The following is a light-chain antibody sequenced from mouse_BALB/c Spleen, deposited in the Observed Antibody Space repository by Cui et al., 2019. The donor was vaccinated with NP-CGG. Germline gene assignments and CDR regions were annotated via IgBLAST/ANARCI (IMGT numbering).Light chain of an antibody. J-gene: IGLJ1*01. CDR3: ALWYSNHWV. Sequence: AFLTQQPAPTTSPGETVTLTCRSSTGAVTTSNYANWVQEKPDHLFTGLIGGTNNRAPGVPARFSGSLIGDKAALTITGAQTEDEAIYFCALWYSNHWVFGGGTKLTVL. V-gene: IGLV1*01. CDR1: TGAVTTSNY. CDR2: GTN.